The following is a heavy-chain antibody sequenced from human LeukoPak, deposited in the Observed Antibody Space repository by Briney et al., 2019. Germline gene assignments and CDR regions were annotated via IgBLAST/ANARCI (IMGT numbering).Heavy chain of an antibody. CDR1: GYTFDDYT. V-gene: IGHV3-43*01. CDR2: ISWDGVST. J-gene: IGHJ4*02. CDR3: AKPKSSTWDYFDY. D-gene: IGHD6-13*01. Sequence: GGSLRLFCAASGYTFDDYTMPWVRQGPGKGLEWVSLISWDGVSTYYADSVKGRLNISRDNSKNSLYLQMNSLRTEDTALYYCAKPKSSTWDYFDYWGQGTLVTVSS.